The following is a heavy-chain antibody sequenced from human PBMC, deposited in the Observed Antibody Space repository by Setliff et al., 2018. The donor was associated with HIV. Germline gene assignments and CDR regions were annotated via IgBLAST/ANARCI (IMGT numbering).Heavy chain of an antibody. J-gene: IGHJ6*03. Sequence: PSETLSLTCSVSGASITRGGDFWSWIRQHPGKGLEWIGYIYSSGKTNYNPSLKSRVKMSIDTSKNQFSLKLSSVTAADTAVYYCARDWNHYFYYMDVWGKGTTVTVSS. D-gene: IGHD1-1*01. CDR2: IYSSGKT. CDR3: ARDWNHYFYYMDV. CDR1: GASITRGGDF. V-gene: IGHV4-31*03.